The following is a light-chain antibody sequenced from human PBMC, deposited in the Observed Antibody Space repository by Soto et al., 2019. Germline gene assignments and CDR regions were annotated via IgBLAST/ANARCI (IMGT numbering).Light chain of an antibody. V-gene: IGKV1-39*01. CDR2: AAS. CDR3: QQSFSIPKT. Sequence: DIQMTQSPSSLSASVGDRITITCRASQNIGKYLNWYQQKPGKSPKVLIFAASILQSGVPSRFSGSGSGTDFTLTISSLQPEDFATYLCQQSFSIPKTFAQGTKVDIK. CDR1: QNIGKY. J-gene: IGKJ1*01.